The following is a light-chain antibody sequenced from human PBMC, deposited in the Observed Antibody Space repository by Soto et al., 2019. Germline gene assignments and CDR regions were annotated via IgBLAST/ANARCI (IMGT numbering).Light chain of an antibody. CDR3: SSYTSSSTPLYV. CDR1: SSDVGGSNF. J-gene: IGLJ1*01. Sequence: QSVLTQPASGSDSRGQSITISCTGTSSDVGGSNFVSWYQQHPGKPPKLIIYDVANRPSGVSNRFSGSKSGNTASLTISGLQAEDEADYYCSSYTSSSTPLYVFGTGTKLTVL. V-gene: IGLV2-14*03. CDR2: DVA.